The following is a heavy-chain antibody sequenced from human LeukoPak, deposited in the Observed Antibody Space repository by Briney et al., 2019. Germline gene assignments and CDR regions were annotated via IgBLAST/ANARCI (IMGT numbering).Heavy chain of an antibody. CDR1: GFTFSNYA. V-gene: IGHV3-23*01. Sequence: GGSLRLSCAASGFTFSNYAMNWVRQAPGKGLEWVSGISGSGFSTYYADSVKGRFTISRDNSKNTLNLQMSSLRAEDTAVYYCVKGLGFYTYYSMDVWGQGTTVTVSS. CDR2: ISGSGFST. J-gene: IGHJ6*02. CDR3: VKGLGFYTYYSMDV. D-gene: IGHD2/OR15-2a*01.